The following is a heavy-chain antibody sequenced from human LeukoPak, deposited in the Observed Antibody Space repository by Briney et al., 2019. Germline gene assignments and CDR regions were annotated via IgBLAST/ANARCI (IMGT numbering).Heavy chain of an antibody. J-gene: IGHJ4*02. V-gene: IGHV4-59*01. Sequence: SETLSLTCTVSGGSISSYYWSWIRQPPRKGLEWIGYIYYSGSTNYNPSLKSRVTISVDTSKNQFSLKLSSVTAADTAVYYCASGKQPVEWGFDYWGQGTLVTVSS. CDR2: IYYSGST. CDR3: ASGKQPVEWGFDY. D-gene: IGHD6-6*01. CDR1: GGSISSYY.